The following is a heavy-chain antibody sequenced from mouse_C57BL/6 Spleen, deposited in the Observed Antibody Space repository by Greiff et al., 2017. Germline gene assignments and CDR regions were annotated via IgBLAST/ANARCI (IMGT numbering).Heavy chain of an antibody. CDR3: ARDYYGSKGV. J-gene: IGHJ1*03. Sequence: EVMLVESGGGLVKPGGSLKLSCAASGFTFSDYGMHWVRQAPEKGLEWVAYISSGSSTIYYADTVKGRFTISRDTAKNTLFLQMTSLSAEDTAMFYCARDYYGSKGVWGTGTTVTVSS. V-gene: IGHV5-17*01. CDR2: ISSGSSTI. D-gene: IGHD1-1*01. CDR1: GFTFSDYG.